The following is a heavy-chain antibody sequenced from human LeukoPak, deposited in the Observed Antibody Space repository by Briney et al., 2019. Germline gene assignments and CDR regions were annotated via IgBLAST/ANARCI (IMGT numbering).Heavy chain of an antibody. J-gene: IGHJ4*02. CDR2: ISAYNGNT. Sequence: ASVKVSCKASGYTFTSYGISWVRQAPGQGLEWMGWISAYNGNTNYAQKLQGRVTMTTDTSTSTAYMELRSLRSDDTAVYYCARDGDLDCYDSSGYRRRELDYWGQGTLVTVSS. D-gene: IGHD3-22*01. CDR3: ARDGDLDCYDSSGYRRRELDY. CDR1: GYTFTSYG. V-gene: IGHV1-18*01.